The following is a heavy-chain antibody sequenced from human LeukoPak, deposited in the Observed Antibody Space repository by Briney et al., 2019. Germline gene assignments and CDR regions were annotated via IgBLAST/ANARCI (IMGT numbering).Heavy chain of an antibody. D-gene: IGHD6-13*01. Sequence: SETLSLTCAVYGGSFSGYYWSWIRQPPGKGLEWIGEVNHSGSTNYNPSLKSRVTISVYTSKNQFSLKLSSVTAGDTAVYYCARGFRQYVAAAAYWGQGTLVTVSS. J-gene: IGHJ4*02. CDR3: ARGFRQYVAAAAY. V-gene: IGHV4-34*01. CDR2: VNHSGST. CDR1: GGSFSGYY.